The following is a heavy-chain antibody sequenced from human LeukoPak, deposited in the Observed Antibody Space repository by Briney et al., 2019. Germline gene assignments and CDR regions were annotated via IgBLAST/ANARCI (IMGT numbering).Heavy chain of an antibody. V-gene: IGHV3-21*01. CDR2: ISSGSTYI. CDR1: EFTFNSYS. Sequence: GGSLRLSCAASEFTFNSYSFNWIRQPPGEGLAWASSISSGSTYIYYSDSVKGRFTVSRDNAKNSLYLQMNNLRAEDTAVYYCARDPFYYDAAGSDDYWGQGTLVTVSS. J-gene: IGHJ4*02. CDR3: ARDPFYYDAAGSDDY. D-gene: IGHD3-22*01.